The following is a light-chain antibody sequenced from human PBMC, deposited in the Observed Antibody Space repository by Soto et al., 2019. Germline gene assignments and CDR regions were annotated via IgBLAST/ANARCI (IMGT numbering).Light chain of an antibody. Sequence: QSVLTQPPSASGSPGQSVTISCTGTSSDVGGYNYVSWYQQHPGKAPKLMIYEVSKRPSGVPDRFSGSKSGNTASLTVSGLQVEDEADYYYSSYAGSNNPNYVFGTGTKVTVL. CDR3: SSYAGSNNPNYV. CDR1: SSDVGGYNY. J-gene: IGLJ1*01. CDR2: EVS. V-gene: IGLV2-8*01.